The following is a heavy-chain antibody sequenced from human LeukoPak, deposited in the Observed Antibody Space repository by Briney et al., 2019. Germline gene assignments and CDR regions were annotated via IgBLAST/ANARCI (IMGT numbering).Heavy chain of an antibody. CDR2: IYYSGGA. CDR3: ARTHCEGDCFSAIRY. Sequence: PSETLSLTCTVSGDSLRKSTFYWVWIRQPPGKGLEWIGSIYYSGGADYNPSLQSRVTISVDTSKNEISLKVRSVTAADTAVYFCARTHCEGDCFSAIRYWGQGTPVTVSS. D-gene: IGHD2-21*02. J-gene: IGHJ4*02. V-gene: IGHV4-39*07. CDR1: GDSLRKSTFY.